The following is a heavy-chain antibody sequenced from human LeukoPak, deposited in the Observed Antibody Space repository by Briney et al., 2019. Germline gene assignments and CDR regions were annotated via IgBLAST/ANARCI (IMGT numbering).Heavy chain of an antibody. CDR2: MNPNSGNT. D-gene: IGHD3-16*02. J-gene: IGHJ3*02. Sequence: ASVKVSCKASVYTFTSYDINWVRQATGQGLGWMGWMNPNSGNTGYAQKFQGRVTMTRNTSISTAYMELSGLRSEDTAVYYCARVSAFGGVIVLVRDAFDIWGQGTMVAVSS. CDR3: ARVSAFGGVIVLVRDAFDI. V-gene: IGHV1-8*01. CDR1: VYTFTSYD.